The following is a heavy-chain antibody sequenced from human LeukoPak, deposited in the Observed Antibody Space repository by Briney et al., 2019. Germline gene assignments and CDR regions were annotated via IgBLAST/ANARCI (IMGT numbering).Heavy chain of an antibody. V-gene: IGHV4-39*01. Sequence: AETLSLTCTVSDGSIGSSSYYWGWIRQPPGTGLEWIGSIYYSGSTYSDPSLKRRVTISVDTSKDQFSLKLSSVTAADTAVYYCARHIRYPHYSSGCVVDYWGQGTLITVSA. CDR3: ARHIRYPHYSSGCVVDY. CDR2: IYYSGST. D-gene: IGHD6-19*01. J-gene: IGHJ4*02. CDR1: DGSIGSSSYY.